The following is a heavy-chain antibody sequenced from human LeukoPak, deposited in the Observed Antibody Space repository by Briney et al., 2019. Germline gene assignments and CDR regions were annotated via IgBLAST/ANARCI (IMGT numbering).Heavy chain of an antibody. CDR1: GYTFTGYY. Sequence: ASVKVSCKASGYTFTGYYMHWVRQAPGQGLEWMGWINPNSGGTNYAQKFQGRVTMTRDTSISTAYMELSSLRSEDTAVYYCARSADDYGDYDLDYWGQGTLVTVSS. V-gene: IGHV1-2*02. J-gene: IGHJ4*02. CDR3: ARSADDYGDYDLDY. D-gene: IGHD4-17*01. CDR2: INPNSGGT.